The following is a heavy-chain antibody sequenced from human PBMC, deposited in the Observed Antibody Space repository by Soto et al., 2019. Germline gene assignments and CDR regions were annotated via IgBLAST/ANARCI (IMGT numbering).Heavy chain of an antibody. V-gene: IGHV4-34*01. CDR2: INHSGST. D-gene: IGHD1-1*01. CDR3: VRGRGRTGTYFDY. J-gene: IGHJ4*02. CDR1: GGSFSGYY. Sequence: SETLSLTCAVYGGSFSGYYWSWIRQPPGKGLEWIGEINHSGSTNYNPSLKSRVTISVDTSKNQFSLKLSSVTAADTAVYYCVRGRGRTGTYFDYWGQGTLVTVSS.